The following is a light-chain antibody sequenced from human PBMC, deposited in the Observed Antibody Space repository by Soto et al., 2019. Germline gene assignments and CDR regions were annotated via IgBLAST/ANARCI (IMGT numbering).Light chain of an antibody. J-gene: IGKJ2*01. Sequence: DIQMTQSPSSLPASVGDRGTITCRASQTIGNYLNWYHQKPGKAPNLLIYDASNLQSGVPSRFSGSGAGTEFTLTIRRQQPEDFATYYCQQSYSSPYTFGQGTKLEIK. CDR2: DAS. CDR1: QTIGNY. V-gene: IGKV1-39*01. CDR3: QQSYSSPYT.